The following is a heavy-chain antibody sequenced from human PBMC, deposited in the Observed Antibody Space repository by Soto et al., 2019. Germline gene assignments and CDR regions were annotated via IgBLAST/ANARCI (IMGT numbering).Heavy chain of an antibody. D-gene: IGHD1-1*01. J-gene: IGHJ6*02. CDR1: GGSISSRSYY. CDR2: IYYNGNT. V-gene: IGHV4-39*01. CDR3: ARRRYTGYHGMDV. Sequence: PSETLSLTCTVSGGSISSRSYYWGWIRQPPGKGLEWIGSIYYNGNTYYNPSLKSRVTISVDTSKNQFSLKLSSVTAADTAVYYCARRRYTGYHGMDVWGQGTTVTVSS.